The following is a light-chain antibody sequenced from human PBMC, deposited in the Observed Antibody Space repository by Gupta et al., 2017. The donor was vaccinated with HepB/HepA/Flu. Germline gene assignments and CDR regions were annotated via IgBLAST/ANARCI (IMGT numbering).Light chain of an antibody. Sequence: EIVLTQSPGTLSLSPGERATLSCRASQSVDNNYLAWYQQTPGQAPRLLIYGASSRATGIPDRSSGSGSGTDFTLTISRREPEDFAVYFCQRYGSSPPITFGQGTRLDIK. V-gene: IGKV3-20*01. CDR3: QRYGSSPPIT. J-gene: IGKJ5*01. CDR2: GAS. CDR1: QSVDNNY.